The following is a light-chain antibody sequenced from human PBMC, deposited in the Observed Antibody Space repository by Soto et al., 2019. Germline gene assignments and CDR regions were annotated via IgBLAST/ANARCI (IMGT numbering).Light chain of an antibody. J-gene: IGLJ3*02. CDR3: QTWATGPGV. Sequence: QSVLTQPPSVSGAPGQGVTISCTGGSSNIGANYDVHWYQQLPGTAPKVLIYGNSNRPSGVPDRFSGSKSGTSASLAITGLQVEDEADYYCQTWATGPGVFGGGTKLTVL. CDR2: GNS. CDR1: SSNIGANYD. V-gene: IGLV1-40*01.